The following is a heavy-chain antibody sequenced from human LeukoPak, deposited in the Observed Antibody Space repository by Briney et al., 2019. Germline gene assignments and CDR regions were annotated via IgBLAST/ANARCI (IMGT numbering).Heavy chain of an antibody. CDR1: GYTFTSYA. D-gene: IGHD6-19*01. CDR2: ISAYNGNT. Sequence: ASVKVSCKASGYTFTSYAMNWVRQAPGQGLEWMGWISAYNGNTNYAQKLQGRVTMTTDTSTSTAYMELRSLRSDDTAVYYCAREVYSSGSAGFDYWGQGTLVTVSS. V-gene: IGHV1-18*01. J-gene: IGHJ4*02. CDR3: AREVYSSGSAGFDY.